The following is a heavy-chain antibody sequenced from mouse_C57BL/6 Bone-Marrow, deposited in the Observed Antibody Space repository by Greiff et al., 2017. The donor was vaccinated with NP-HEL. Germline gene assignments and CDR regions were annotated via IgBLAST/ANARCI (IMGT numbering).Heavy chain of an antibody. Sequence: QVQLQQSGAELVKPGASVKLSCKASGYTFTEYTIHWVKQRPGQGLEWIGWIYPGSGSIKYNEKFKDKATLTADKSSSTAYMELRRLTSEDSAVYCCVRHGVSTPVVAPWYFDVWGTGTTVTVSS. CDR3: VRHGVSTPVVAPWYFDV. J-gene: IGHJ1*03. D-gene: IGHD1-1*01. CDR1: GYTFTEYT. CDR2: IYPGSGSI. V-gene: IGHV1-62-2*01.